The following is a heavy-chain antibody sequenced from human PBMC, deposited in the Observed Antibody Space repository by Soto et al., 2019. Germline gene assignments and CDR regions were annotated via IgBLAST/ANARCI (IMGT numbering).Heavy chain of an antibody. CDR3: ARHADRGYSSSWYFED. J-gene: IGHJ4*02. Sequence: QLQLQESGPGLVKPSETLSLTCNVSGGSVGSSSYYWGWIRQAPGKGREGIVSTYYSAATYYNPSLKSRVTTSRAASKNEFSLTVTSVTAADAAIYYGARHADRGYSSSWYFEDWGQGTPVTVSS. V-gene: IGHV4-39*01. CDR2: TYYSAAT. D-gene: IGHD6-13*01. CDR1: GGSVGSSSYY.